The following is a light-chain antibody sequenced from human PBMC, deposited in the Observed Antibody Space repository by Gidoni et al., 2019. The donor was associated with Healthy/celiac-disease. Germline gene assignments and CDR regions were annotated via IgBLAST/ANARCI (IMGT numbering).Light chain of an antibody. V-gene: IGLV3-1*01. CDR1: KLGDKY. Sequence: SYELTQPPSVSVSPGQTASITCSGDKLGDKYACWYQQKTGQSPLLVIYQDSKRPSWIPELFSCSNSGNTATLTISGTQAMDEADYYCQAWDSSPAVFGGGTKLTVL. CDR3: QAWDSSPAV. J-gene: IGLJ2*01. CDR2: QDS.